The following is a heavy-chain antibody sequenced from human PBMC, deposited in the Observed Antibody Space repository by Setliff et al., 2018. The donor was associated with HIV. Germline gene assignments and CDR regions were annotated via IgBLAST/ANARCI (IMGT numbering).Heavy chain of an antibody. CDR1: GFTFSSYA. CDR3: VGMDV. J-gene: IGHJ6*02. CDR2: ISYDGSNK. V-gene: IGHV3-30-3*01. Sequence: GSLRLSCAASGFTFSSYAMYWVRQAPGKGLEWVAVISYDGSNKYYADSVKGRFTISRDNSKNTLYLQMNSLRAEDTAVYYCVGMDVWGQGTTVTVSS.